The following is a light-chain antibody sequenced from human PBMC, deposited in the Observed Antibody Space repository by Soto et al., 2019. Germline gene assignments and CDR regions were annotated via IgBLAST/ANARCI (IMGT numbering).Light chain of an antibody. CDR1: SSNIGSNT. V-gene: IGLV1-44*01. CDR3: AAWDDSLNGS. J-gene: IGLJ2*01. Sequence: QSALTQPPSASGTPGQRVTISCSGSSSNIGSNTVNWYQQLPGTAPKLLIYSNNQRPSGVPDRFSGSKSGTSASLAISGLQSEDEAYYYCAAWDDSLNGSFGGGTKLTVL. CDR2: SNN.